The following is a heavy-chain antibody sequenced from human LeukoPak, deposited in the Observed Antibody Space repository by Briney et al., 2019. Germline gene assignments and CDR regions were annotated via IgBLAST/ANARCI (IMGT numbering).Heavy chain of an antibody. D-gene: IGHD6-6*01. CDR3: ARGLSGYASSLGY. J-gene: IGHJ4*02. CDR1: GFTFDDYG. CDR2: INLNGRSR. Sequence: GGSLRLSCAASGFTFDDYGMSWVRQAPGKGLEWVSGINLNGRSRGYADSVRGRFSISRDNAKNTLYLQMNSLRAEDTAVYYCARGLSGYASSLGYWGQGTLVTVSA. V-gene: IGHV3-20*04.